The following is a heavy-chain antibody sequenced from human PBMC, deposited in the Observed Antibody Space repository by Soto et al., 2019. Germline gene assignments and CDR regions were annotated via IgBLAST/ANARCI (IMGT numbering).Heavy chain of an antibody. CDR1: GGSISSNYYY. CDR2: IYNSGST. J-gene: IGHJ6*02. Sequence: SETLSLTCTVSGGSISSNYYYWGCIRQPPGKGLEWIGNIYNSGSTYYNPSLKSRVTISVDTSKDQFSLKLRSVTAADTAVYYCARGLTTVTPATIKAHYYGMDVWGQGTTVTVSS. D-gene: IGHD4-4*01. V-gene: IGHV4-39*01. CDR3: ARGLTTVTPATIKAHYYGMDV.